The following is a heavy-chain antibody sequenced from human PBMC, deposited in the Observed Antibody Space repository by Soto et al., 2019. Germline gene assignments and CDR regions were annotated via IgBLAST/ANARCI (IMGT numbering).Heavy chain of an antibody. CDR1: GFTFSSYA. CDR3: AKLKAYYDILTGYYIDY. V-gene: IGHV3-23*01. J-gene: IGHJ4*02. CDR2: ISGSGGST. Sequence: GGSLRLSCAASGFTFSSYAMSWVRQAPGKGLEWVSAISGSGGSTYYADSVKGRFTISRDNSKNTLYLQMNSLRAEDTAVYYCAKLKAYYDILTGYYIDYWGQGTLVTVSS. D-gene: IGHD3-9*01.